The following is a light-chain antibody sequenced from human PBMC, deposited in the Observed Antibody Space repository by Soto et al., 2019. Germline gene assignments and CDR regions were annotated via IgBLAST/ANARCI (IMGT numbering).Light chain of an antibody. V-gene: IGKV3-15*01. J-gene: IGKJ4*01. Sequence: EIVMTQSPATLSVSPGERATLSCRASQSVSNNLAWYQQKPGQVPRLLIYGASTRATGIPARFSGSGSGTEFTLTISSLQSEDFAVYYCRQYNTWSPLTFGGGTKVETK. CDR3: RQYNTWSPLT. CDR2: GAS. CDR1: QSVSNN.